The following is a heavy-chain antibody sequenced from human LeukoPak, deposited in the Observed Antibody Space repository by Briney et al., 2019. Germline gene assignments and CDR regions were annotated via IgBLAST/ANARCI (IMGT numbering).Heavy chain of an antibody. CDR3: ARTPSLYDSSGSGDY. CDR1: GFTFSTYG. Sequence: GGSLRLSCAASGFTFSTYGITWVRQAPGKVLEWVSAISGRADLTFYADSVKGRFTISRDNSKNTLYLQMNSLRAEDTAVYYCARTPSLYDSSGSGDYWGQGTLVTVSS. D-gene: IGHD3-22*01. CDR2: ISGRADLT. J-gene: IGHJ4*02. V-gene: IGHV3-23*01.